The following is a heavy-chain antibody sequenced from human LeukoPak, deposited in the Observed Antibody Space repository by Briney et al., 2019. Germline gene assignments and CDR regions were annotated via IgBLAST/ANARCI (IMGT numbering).Heavy chain of an antibody. V-gene: IGHV3-21*01. CDR2: ISSSSSYI. D-gene: IGHD6-6*01. CDR1: GFTFSSYN. J-gene: IGHJ4*02. CDR3: ASSRYSSSSNFDY. Sequence: GGSLRLSCAASGFTFSSYNMNWVRQAPGKGLEWVSSISSSSSYIYYADSVKGRFTISRDNAKNSLYLQMSSLRVEDTAVYYCASSRYSSSSNFDYWGQGTLVTVSS.